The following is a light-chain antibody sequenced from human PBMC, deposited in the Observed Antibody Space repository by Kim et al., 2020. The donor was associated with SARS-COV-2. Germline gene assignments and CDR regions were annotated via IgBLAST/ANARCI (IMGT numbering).Light chain of an antibody. CDR1: SLRSYY. Sequence: SELTQDPAVSVALGQTVRITCQGDSLRSYYASWYQQKPGQAPVLVIYGKNNRPSGIPDRFSASSSGNTASLTITGAQAEDEADYYCHSRDSSVSVVFGGGTKLTVL. CDR3: HSRDSSVSVV. J-gene: IGLJ2*01. V-gene: IGLV3-19*01. CDR2: GKN.